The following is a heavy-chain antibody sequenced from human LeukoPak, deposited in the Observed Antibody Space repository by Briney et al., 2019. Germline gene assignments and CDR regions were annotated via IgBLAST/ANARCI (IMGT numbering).Heavy chain of an antibody. D-gene: IGHD1-26*01. CDR2: ISGSVSST. CDR3: AKNTSGSYFDY. V-gene: IGHV3-23*01. CDR1: GFSFSIYD. Sequence: GGSLRLSCAASGFSFSIYDMTWVRQAPGRGLEWVSAISGSVSSTNYADSVKGRLTISRDNSKNTLYLQMNSLRAEDTAVYYCAKNTSGSYFDYWGQGTLVTVPS. J-gene: IGHJ4*02.